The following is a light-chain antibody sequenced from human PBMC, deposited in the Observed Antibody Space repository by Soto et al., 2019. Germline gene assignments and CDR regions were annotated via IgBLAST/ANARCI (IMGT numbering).Light chain of an antibody. J-gene: IGKJ1*01. CDR1: QTLASY. CDR2: DAS. V-gene: IGKV3-11*01. Sequence: EIVLTQSPATLSLSPGERATLSCRASQTLASYLAWYQQKPGQAPRLLIYDASNRATGIPARFSGSGSGTDFTLTSGSLEPEDSAVYYCQHRSSWPLAFGQGTKVEI. CDR3: QHRSSWPLA.